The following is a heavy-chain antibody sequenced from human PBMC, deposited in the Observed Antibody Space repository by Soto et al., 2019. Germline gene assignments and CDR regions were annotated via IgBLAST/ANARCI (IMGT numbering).Heavy chain of an antibody. V-gene: IGHV1-18*01. Sequence: ASVKVSCKASGYTFTSYGISWVRQAPGQGLEWMGWISACNGNTNYAQKFQGRVTITADESTSTAYMELSSLRSEDTAVYYCAGGGWNLYYFDYWGQGTLVTVSS. J-gene: IGHJ4*02. D-gene: IGHD1-1*01. CDR2: ISACNGNT. CDR1: GYTFTSYG. CDR3: AGGGWNLYYFDY.